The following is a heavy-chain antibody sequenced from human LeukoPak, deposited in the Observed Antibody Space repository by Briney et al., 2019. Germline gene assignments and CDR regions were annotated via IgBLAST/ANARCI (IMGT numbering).Heavy chain of an antibody. CDR3: ARVRAYDYVWGSYRVGAFDI. CDR2: MNPNSGNT. CDR1: GYTFTSYG. D-gene: IGHD3-16*02. Sequence: ASVKVSCKASGYTFTSYGISWVRQAPGQGLEWMGWMNPNSGNTGYAQKFQGRVTMTRNTSISTAYMELSSLRSEDTAVYYCARVRAYDYVWGSYRVGAFDIWGQGTMVTVSS. J-gene: IGHJ3*02. V-gene: IGHV1-8*02.